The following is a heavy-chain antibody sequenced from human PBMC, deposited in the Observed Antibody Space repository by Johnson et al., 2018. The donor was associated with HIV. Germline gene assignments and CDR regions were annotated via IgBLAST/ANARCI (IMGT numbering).Heavy chain of an antibody. V-gene: IGHV3-20*04. Sequence: VQLVESGGGLVQPVGSLRLSCAASGFTFSSYDMHWVRQAPGKGLEWVSGLNWNGGAAAYADSVKGRFTISSDNAKNSLYLHMNSLRADDTCLYYWVRGGMYRRDDAFDIWGQGKMVTVSS. CDR2: LNWNGGAA. J-gene: IGHJ3*02. CDR1: GFTFSSYD. D-gene: IGHD1-14*01. CDR3: VRGGMYRRDDAFDI.